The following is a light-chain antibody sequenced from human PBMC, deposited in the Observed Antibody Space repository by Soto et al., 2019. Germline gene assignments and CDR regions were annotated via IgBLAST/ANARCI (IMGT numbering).Light chain of an antibody. CDR3: QQYNNWPYT. CDR1: QRVSSS. J-gene: IGKJ2*01. V-gene: IGKV3-15*01. Sequence: EIVMTQSPATLSVSPGEGATLSCRASQRVSSSLAWYQQKPGQAPRLLIYGASTRATGVPARFSGSGSGTECTLTISSLQSEDSAVYYCQQYNNWPYTFGQGTKLEIK. CDR2: GAS.